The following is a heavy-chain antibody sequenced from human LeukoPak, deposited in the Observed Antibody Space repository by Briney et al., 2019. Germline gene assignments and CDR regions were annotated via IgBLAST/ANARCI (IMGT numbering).Heavy chain of an antibody. CDR1: GFKFDDYG. CDR3: AREHLNPGTTGDY. CDR2: ISTSGTYT. V-gene: IGHV3-21*01. Sequence: GGSLSLSCAASGFKFDDYGMSWVRQAPGKGLEWVSSISTSGTYTYYGDSVKGRFTISRDNAKNSLYLQMNSLRAEDTAVYYCAREHLNPGTTGDYWGQGTLVTVSS. D-gene: IGHD1-7*01. J-gene: IGHJ4*02.